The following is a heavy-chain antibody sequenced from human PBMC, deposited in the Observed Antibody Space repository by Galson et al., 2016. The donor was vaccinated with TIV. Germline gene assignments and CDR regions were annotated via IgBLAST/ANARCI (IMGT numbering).Heavy chain of an antibody. V-gene: IGHV3-66*02. CDR2: ISAGGNT. Sequence: SLRLSCAASGLSVSINYMAWVRQAPGKGLEWVSLISAGGNTYYPDSVKGRFTISRDNSKNTLYLQMNSLRVEETAFYYCARDRVVDATYYYYYYGMDVWGQGTAVIVSS. J-gene: IGHJ6*02. CDR3: ARDRVVDATYYYYYYGMDV. CDR1: GLSVSINY. D-gene: IGHD2-15*01.